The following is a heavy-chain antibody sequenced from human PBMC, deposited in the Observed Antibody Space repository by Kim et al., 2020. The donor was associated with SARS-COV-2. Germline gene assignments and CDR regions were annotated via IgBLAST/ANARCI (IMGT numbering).Heavy chain of an antibody. CDR3: ARDWGYYDSSGWYYGMDV. D-gene: IGHD3-22*01. V-gene: IGHV3-53*01. Sequence: GGSLRLSCAASGFTVSSNYMSWVRQAPGKGLEWVSVIYSGGSTYYADSVKGRFTISRDNSKNTLYLQMNSLRAEDTAVYYCARDWGYYDSSGWYYGMDVWGQGTTVTVSS. J-gene: IGHJ6*02. CDR1: GFTVSSNY. CDR2: IYSGGST.